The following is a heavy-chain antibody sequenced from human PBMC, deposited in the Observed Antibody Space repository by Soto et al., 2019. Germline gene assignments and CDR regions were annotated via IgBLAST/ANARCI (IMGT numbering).Heavy chain of an antibody. Sequence: QVQLVQPGAEVKKPGSSVRVSCKASGDTFSRYTVTWVRQAPRQGLEWMGGIIPRFGTTNYAPTLPGRVTFIADESTNTVYMDLSSLRSEDTALYFCARGRGLYNSGRSQLDYWGQGTLVTVSS. V-gene: IGHV1-69*01. J-gene: IGHJ4*02. D-gene: IGHD1-1*01. CDR1: GDTFSRYT. CDR2: IIPRFGTT. CDR3: ARGRGLYNSGRSQLDY.